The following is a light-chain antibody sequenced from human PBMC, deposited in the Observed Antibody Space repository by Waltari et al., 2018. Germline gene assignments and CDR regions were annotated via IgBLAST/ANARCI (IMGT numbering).Light chain of an antibody. CDR2: QDT. CDR1: ILGNKY. V-gene: IGLV3-1*01. J-gene: IGLJ3*02. CDR3: QALGTGAWV. Sequence: SFELTQPPSVSMSPGQTASITCSGAILGNKYPSWYQHKPGQSPLLVIYQDTKRPSGIPERFSGSKSGNAATLTISGTQAMDEADYYCQALGTGAWVFGGGTKLTVL.